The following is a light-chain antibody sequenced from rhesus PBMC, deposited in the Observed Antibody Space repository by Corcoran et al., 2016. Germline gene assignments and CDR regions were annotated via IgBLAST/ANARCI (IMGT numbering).Light chain of an antibody. V-gene: IGKV2-82*02. Sequence: DIVMIQTPLSLPVTLGEPASISCRSSQSLLYSDGKTSLYWSLQKPGLSPQILMYLGSNRASGVPDRFSGSGSGTDVTLKSSRVDAEDVGVYYCMQGTQLALTVGGGTKVELK. CDR3: MQGTQLALT. CDR1: QSLLYSDGKTS. CDR2: LGS. J-gene: IGKJ4*01.